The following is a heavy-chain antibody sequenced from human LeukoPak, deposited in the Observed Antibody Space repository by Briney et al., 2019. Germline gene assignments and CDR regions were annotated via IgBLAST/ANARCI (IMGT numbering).Heavy chain of an antibody. CDR2: VSGTGGTT. Sequence: GGSLRLSCAASGFTFSNYAMAWVRQAPGKGLEWVSSVSGTGGTTYHADSVKGRLTISRDNSNNTLYLQMNSLRAEDTAVYYCVKDVVSVAVGSTHDYWGPGPLVTVSS. J-gene: IGHJ4*02. CDR1: GFTFSNYA. V-gene: IGHV3-23*01. D-gene: IGHD2-21*01. CDR3: VKDVVSVAVGSTHDY.